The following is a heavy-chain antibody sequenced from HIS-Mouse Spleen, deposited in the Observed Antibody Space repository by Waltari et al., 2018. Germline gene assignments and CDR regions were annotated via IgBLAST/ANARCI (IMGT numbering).Heavy chain of an antibody. Sequence: QLQLQESGPGLVKPSETLSLTCTVSGGSISSSIYYWGWIRQPPGKGLGWLGSIYYSGSTYYNPTLKSRVTIAVDTCKNQVSLRLSSVTAADTAVYYCAREIPYSSSWYDWYFDLWGRGTLVTVSS. D-gene: IGHD6-13*01. CDR1: GGSISSSIYY. CDR2: IYYSGST. J-gene: IGHJ2*01. V-gene: IGHV4-39*07. CDR3: AREIPYSSSWYDWYFDL.